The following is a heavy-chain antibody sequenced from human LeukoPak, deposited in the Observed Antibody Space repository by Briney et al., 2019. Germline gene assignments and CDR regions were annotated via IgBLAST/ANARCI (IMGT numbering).Heavy chain of an antibody. CDR1: GLTFSSSW. Sequence: GGSLRLSCAVSGLTFSSSWMDWVRQAPGKGLEWVASINPDGNKKYSADSVKGRFTISRDNAEDSLYLQMNSLRVEDTAFYYCARDLAYSRLDYWGQGMLVTVSS. CDR2: INPDGNKK. D-gene: IGHD5-18*01. V-gene: IGHV3-7*01. CDR3: ARDLAYSRLDY. J-gene: IGHJ4*02.